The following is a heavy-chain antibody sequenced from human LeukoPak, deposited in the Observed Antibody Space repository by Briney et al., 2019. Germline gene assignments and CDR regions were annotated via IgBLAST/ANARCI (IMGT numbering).Heavy chain of an antibody. D-gene: IGHD3-16*02. Sequence: PSETLSLTCTVSGVSINTDNYYWGWIRQPPGKGLEWIGSASYSGSTYYNPSLKSRVTIFVDTSNNQFSLTLTSVTAADTAVYFCARHDGWRFGELSFITGAFFDFWGQGTLVTVSS. CDR2: ASYSGST. J-gene: IGHJ4*02. CDR3: ARHDGWRFGELSFITGAFFDF. V-gene: IGHV4-39*01. CDR1: GVSINTDNYY.